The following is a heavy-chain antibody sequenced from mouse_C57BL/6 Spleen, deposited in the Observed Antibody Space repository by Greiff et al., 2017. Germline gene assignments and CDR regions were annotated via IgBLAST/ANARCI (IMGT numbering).Heavy chain of an antibody. J-gene: IGHJ1*03. D-gene: IGHD1-1*01. CDR2: IDPETGGT. CDR1: GYTFTDYE. Sequence: VKLQESGAELVRPGASVTLSCKASGYTFTDYEMHWVKQTPVHGLEWIGAIDPETGGTAYNQKFKGKAILAADKSSSTAYMELRSLTSEDSAVYYCTRCPHYYGSSYWYFDVWGTGTTVTVSS. CDR3: TRCPHYYGSSYWYFDV. V-gene: IGHV1-15*01.